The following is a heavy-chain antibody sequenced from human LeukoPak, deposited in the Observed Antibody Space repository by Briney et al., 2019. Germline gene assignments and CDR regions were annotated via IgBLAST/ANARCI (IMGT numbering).Heavy chain of an antibody. D-gene: IGHD6-19*01. J-gene: IGHJ6*03. V-gene: IGHV4-4*07. CDR3: AKDKPSYTSHWSPIYYYYYYMDV. CDR1: GGSISSYY. CDR2: IYTSGST. Sequence: SETLSLTCTVSGGSISSYYWSWIRQPAGKGLEWIGRIYTSGSTNYNPSLKSRVTISVDTSKNQFSLKLSSVTAADTAVYYCAKDKPSYTSHWSPIYYYYYYMDVWGKGTTVTVSS.